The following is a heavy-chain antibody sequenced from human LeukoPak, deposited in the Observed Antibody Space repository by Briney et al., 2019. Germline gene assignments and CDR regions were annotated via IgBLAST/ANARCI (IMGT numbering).Heavy chain of an antibody. CDR1: GFTFSSYW. CDR3: ARFGMTTVTTHWFDP. V-gene: IGHV3-7*01. D-gene: IGHD4-17*01. CDR2: IKQDGSEK. Sequence: GGSLRLSCGASGFTFSSYWMSWVRQAPGKGLEWVANIKQDGSEKYYVDSVKGRFTISRDNAKNSLYLQMNSLRAEDTAVYYCARFGMTTVTTHWFDPWGQGTLVTVSS. J-gene: IGHJ5*02.